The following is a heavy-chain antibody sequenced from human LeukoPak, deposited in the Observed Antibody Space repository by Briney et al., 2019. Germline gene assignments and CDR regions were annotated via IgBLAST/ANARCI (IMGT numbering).Heavy chain of an antibody. CDR2: ISGSGST. Sequence: SETLSLTCSVSGDSISYFYWSWIRQAAGKGLEWIGRISGSGSTDYNASLKSRVTMSVDTSKNQLSLKVISVTAADTAVYYCARGRREFAYGSGTFNWFDPWGQGTLVTVSS. V-gene: IGHV4-4*07. CDR1: GDSISYFY. J-gene: IGHJ5*02. CDR3: ARGRREFAYGSGTFNWFDP. D-gene: IGHD3-10*01.